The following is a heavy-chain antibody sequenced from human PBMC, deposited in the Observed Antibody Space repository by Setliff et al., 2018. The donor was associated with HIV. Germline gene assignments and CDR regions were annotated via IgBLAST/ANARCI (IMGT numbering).Heavy chain of an antibody. CDR3: ARLPFITIFGVLNGDDGFDI. D-gene: IGHD3-3*01. V-gene: IGHV1-2*06. CDR2: INPKSGGT. CDR1: GYTFTGYH. J-gene: IGHJ3*02. Sequence: ASVKVSCKASGYTFTGYHMHWVRQAPGQGPEWLGRINPKSGGTRYAQKFQGRVSMTRDTAISTAYMELSRLRSDDSAVYYCARLPFITIFGVLNGDDGFDIWGQGTMVTVSS.